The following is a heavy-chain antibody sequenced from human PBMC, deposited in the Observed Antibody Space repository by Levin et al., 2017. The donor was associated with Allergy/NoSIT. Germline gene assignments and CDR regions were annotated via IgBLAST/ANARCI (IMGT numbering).Heavy chain of an antibody. J-gene: IGHJ5*02. Sequence: PGGSLRLSCAVYGGSFSGYYWSWIRQPPGKGLEWIGEINHSGSTNYNPSLKSRVTISVDTSKNQFSLKLSSVTAADTAVYYCARGKGVTMVRGVSRGNWFDPWGQGTLVTVSS. CDR1: GGSFSGYY. CDR3: ARGKGVTMVRGVSRGNWFDP. D-gene: IGHD3-10*01. CDR2: INHSGST. V-gene: IGHV4-34*01.